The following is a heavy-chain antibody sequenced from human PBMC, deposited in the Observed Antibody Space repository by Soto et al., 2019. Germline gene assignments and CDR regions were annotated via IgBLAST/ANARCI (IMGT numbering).Heavy chain of an antibody. V-gene: IGHV3-15*01. J-gene: IGHJ6*03. D-gene: IGHD2-2*01. Sequence: GGSLRLSCAASGFTFSNAWMSWVRQAPGKGLEWVGRIKSKTDGGTTDYAAPVKGRLTISRDDSKNTLYLQMNSLKTDDTAVYYCTTELQVVPAATRSYYYYYYMDVWGKGTTVTVSS. CDR2: IKSKTDGGTT. CDR3: TTELQVVPAATRSYYYYYYMDV. CDR1: GFTFSNAW.